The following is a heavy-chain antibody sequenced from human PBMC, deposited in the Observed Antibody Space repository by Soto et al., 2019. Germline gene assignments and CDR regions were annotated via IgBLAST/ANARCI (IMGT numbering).Heavy chain of an antibody. V-gene: IGHV4-59*01. Sequence: SETLSLTCTVSGGSISSYYWSWIRQPPGKGLEWIGYIYYSGSTNYNPSLKSRVTISVDTSKNQFSLKLSSVTAADTAVYYCARAAYFVAVAGYWYFVRWGPGILVT. CDR3: ARAAYFVAVAGYWYFVR. J-gene: IGHJ2*01. CDR1: GGSISSYY. D-gene: IGHD6-19*01. CDR2: IYYSGST.